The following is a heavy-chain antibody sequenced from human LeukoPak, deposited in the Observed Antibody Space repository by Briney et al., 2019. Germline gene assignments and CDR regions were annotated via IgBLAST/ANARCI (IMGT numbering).Heavy chain of an antibody. CDR1: GFTFSSYD. V-gene: IGHV3-13*04. J-gene: IGHJ3*02. CDR2: IDTAGGT. CDR3: ARRSHGLGSYSDAFDI. Sequence: GGSLRLSCAASGFTFSSYDMHWVSQGTGRGLEWVSGIDTAGGTYFPGSVKGRFTISRENAKNSLYLQMNSLRVGDTAMYFCARRSHGLGSYSDAFDIWGQGTMVTVSS. D-gene: IGHD3-10*01.